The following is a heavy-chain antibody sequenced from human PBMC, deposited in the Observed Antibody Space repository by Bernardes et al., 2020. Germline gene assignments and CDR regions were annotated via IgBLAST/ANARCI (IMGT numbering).Heavy chain of an antibody. CDR3: AKGRSPHYYYYMDV. CDR1: GFIFSSYA. Sequence: GGSLRLSCAAFGFIFSSYAMSWVRQAPGKGLEWVSGISGSGDRTYYTDSVRGRFTISRDNSKNTLYLQMNSLRAEDTAIYYCAKGRSPHYYYYMDVWGKGTTVIVSS. J-gene: IGHJ6*03. CDR2: ISGSGDRT. V-gene: IGHV3-23*01.